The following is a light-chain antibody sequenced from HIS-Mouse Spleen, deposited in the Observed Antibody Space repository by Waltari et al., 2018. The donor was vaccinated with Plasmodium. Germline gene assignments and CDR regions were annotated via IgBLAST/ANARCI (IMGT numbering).Light chain of an antibody. CDR1: SSDVGSYNL. J-gene: IGLJ2*01. V-gene: IGLV2-23*01. Sequence: QSALTQPASVSGSPGQSITISCTGTSSDVGSYNLVSWYQQHPGKAPKLMIYEGSKRPSVVSNRFSGSKSGNTASLTISGLQADDEADYYCCSYAGSRMVFGGGTKLTVL. CDR3: CSYAGSRMV. CDR2: EGS.